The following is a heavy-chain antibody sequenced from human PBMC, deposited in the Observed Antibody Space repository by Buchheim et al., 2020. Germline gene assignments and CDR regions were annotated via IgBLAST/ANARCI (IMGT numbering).Heavy chain of an antibody. CDR3: ARQGSIWNVGGNWFDP. D-gene: IGHD3-3*02. V-gene: IGHV5-51*01. Sequence: EVQLVQSGAEVKKPGESLKISCKGSGYSFTRYWIGWVRQMPGKGPEWMGIIYPGDSDTRYSPSFQGPVSISADKSISTAYLKWSSLKASDTAIYYCARQGSIWNVGGNWFDPWGPGTL. CDR1: GYSFTRYW. CDR2: IYPGDSDT. J-gene: IGHJ5*02.